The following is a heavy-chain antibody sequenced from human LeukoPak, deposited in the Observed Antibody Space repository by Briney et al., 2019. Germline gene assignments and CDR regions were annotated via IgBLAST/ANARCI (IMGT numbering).Heavy chain of an antibody. Sequence: GGSLRLSCAASGFTFSSYGMHWVRQAPGKGLEWVAFIRYDGSNKYYADSVKGRLTISKDNSKNTLYLQMNSLRAEDTAVYYCAKDLKYTTGWYFDYWGQGTLVTVSS. V-gene: IGHV3-30*02. J-gene: IGHJ4*02. CDR1: GFTFSSYG. CDR3: AKDLKYTTGWYFDY. CDR2: IRYDGSNK. D-gene: IGHD6-19*01.